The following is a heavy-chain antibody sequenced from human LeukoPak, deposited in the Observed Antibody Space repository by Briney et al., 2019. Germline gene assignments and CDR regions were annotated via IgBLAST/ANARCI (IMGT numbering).Heavy chain of an antibody. J-gene: IGHJ1*01. CDR3: TRDVVPGYCSGGSCYSFQH. CDR2: IRSKAYGGTT. Sequence: GGSPRLSCTASGFTFGDYAMSWFRQGPGKGLEWVGFIRSKAYGGTTEYAASVKGRFTISRDDSKSIAYLQMNSLKTEDTAVYYCTRDVVPGYCSGGSCYSFQHWGQGTLVTVSS. D-gene: IGHD2-15*01. V-gene: IGHV3-49*03. CDR1: GFTFGDYA.